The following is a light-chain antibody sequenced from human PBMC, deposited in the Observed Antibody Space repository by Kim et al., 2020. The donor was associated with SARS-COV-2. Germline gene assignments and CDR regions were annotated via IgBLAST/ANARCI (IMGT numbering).Light chain of an antibody. V-gene: IGKV1-5*01. J-gene: IGKJ1*01. CDR1: QGISSW. Sequence: ASVGDRVTITCRASQGISSWLAWYQQKPGKAPKLLIYEASSLQCGVPSRFSGSGSGTEFTLTISSLQPDDFATYYCQQYNSYSRTFGRGTKVDIK. CDR2: EAS. CDR3: QQYNSYSRT.